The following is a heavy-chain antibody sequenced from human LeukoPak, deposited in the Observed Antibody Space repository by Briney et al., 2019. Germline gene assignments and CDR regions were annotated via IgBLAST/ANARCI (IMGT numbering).Heavy chain of an antibody. CDR3: VRVDSSGYGLHWGLDY. D-gene: IGHD3-22*01. CDR2: ISTSSIYI. V-gene: IGHV3-21*01. J-gene: IGHJ4*02. CDR1: GFTFSSYS. Sequence: GGSLRLSCTASGFTFSSYSMNWVRQAPGKGLEWVSFISTSSIYIYYADSVKGRFTISRDNAKNSLYLQMNSLRAEDTAVYYCVRVDSSGYGLHWGLDYWGQGTLVTVSS.